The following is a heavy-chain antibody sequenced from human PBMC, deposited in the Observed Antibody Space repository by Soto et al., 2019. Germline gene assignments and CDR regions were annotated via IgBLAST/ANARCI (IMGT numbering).Heavy chain of an antibody. D-gene: IGHD6-13*01. Sequence: ASVKVSCKGSGGTFSSYALSWVRQAPGHGLEWMGGIIPIFGTANYAKKFQGRVTIPAEESTSTGYKQLSNPRPEDTAVYYFPRGADGRYYYYHYGMAVRRQRTTVTVSS. CDR2: IIPIFGTA. V-gene: IGHV1-69*13. J-gene: IGHJ6*02. CDR3: PRGADGRYYYYHYGMAV. CDR1: GGTFSSYA.